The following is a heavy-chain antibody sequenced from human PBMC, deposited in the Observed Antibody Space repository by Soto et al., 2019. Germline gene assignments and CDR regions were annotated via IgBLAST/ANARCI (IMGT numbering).Heavy chain of an antibody. J-gene: IGHJ4*02. CDR1: GFTFSDYA. D-gene: IGHD4-17*01. Sequence: QEQLVESGGGVVQPGRSLRLSCAASGFTFSDYAMHWVRQAPGKGLEWVAVIWHDGTNKYYADSVKGRFTISRDNSKNTLYLQMNSLRAEDTAVYYYARPALLVTTFDYWGQGTLVTVSS. CDR2: IWHDGTNK. V-gene: IGHV3-33*01. CDR3: ARPALLVTTFDY.